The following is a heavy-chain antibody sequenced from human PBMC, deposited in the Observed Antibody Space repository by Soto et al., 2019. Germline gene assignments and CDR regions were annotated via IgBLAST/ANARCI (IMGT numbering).Heavy chain of an antibody. CDR2: ISYDGSNK. CDR1: GFTFSSYG. J-gene: IGHJ6*02. Sequence: QVQLVESGGGVVQPGRSLRLSCAASGFTFSSYGMHWVRQAPGKGLEWVAVISYDGSNKYYADSVKGRFTISRDNSKNTLYLQMNSLRAEDTAVYYCAKENYDSSGYYYYYYYGMDVWGQGTTVTVSS. CDR3: AKENYDSSGYYYYYYYGMDV. D-gene: IGHD3-22*01. V-gene: IGHV3-30*18.